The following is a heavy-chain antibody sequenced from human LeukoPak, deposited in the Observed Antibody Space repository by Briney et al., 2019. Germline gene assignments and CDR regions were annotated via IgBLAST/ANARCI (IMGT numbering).Heavy chain of an antibody. Sequence: GGSLRLSCAASGFTFSSYSMNWVRQAPGKGLEWVSVIYSGGSAYYADSVKGRFTISRDNSKNTLYLQMNSLRAEDTAVYYCARDYGDCGGPVDYWGQGTLVTVSS. D-gene: IGHD4-17*01. CDR2: IYSGGSA. CDR1: GFTFSSYS. V-gene: IGHV3-53*01. J-gene: IGHJ4*02. CDR3: ARDYGDCGGPVDY.